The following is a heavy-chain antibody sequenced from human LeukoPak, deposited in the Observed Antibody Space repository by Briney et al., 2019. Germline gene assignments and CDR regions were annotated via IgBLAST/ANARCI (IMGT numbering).Heavy chain of an antibody. CDR1: GGSFSGYH. V-gene: IGHV4-34*01. Sequence: SETLSLTCAVYGGSFSGYHWSWIRQPPGKGLEWIGEINHSGSTNYNPSLKSRVTISVDTSKNQFSLKLSSVTAADTAVYYCARDIKSVVAATPRVNWFDPWGQGTLVTVSS. J-gene: IGHJ5*02. CDR3: ARDIKSVVAATPRVNWFDP. D-gene: IGHD2-15*01. CDR2: INHSGST.